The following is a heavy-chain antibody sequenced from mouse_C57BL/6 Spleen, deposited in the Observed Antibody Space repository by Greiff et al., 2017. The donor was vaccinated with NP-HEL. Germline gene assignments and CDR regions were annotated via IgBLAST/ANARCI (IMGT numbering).Heavy chain of an antibody. CDR1: GYTFTSYW. CDR3: AGGDGYDRYAMDY. Sequence: QVQLQQPGAELVRPGTSVKLSCKASGYTFTSYWMHWVKQRPGQGLEWIGVIDPSDSYTNYNQKFKGKATLTVDTSSSTAYVQLSSLTSEDSAVYYCAGGDGYDRYAMDYWGQGTSVTVSS. J-gene: IGHJ4*01. CDR2: IDPSDSYT. V-gene: IGHV1-59*01. D-gene: IGHD2-2*01.